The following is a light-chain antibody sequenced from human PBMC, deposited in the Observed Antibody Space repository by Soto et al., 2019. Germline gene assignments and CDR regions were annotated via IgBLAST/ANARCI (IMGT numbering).Light chain of an antibody. Sequence: QSALTQPASVSGSPGQSITISCTGSSSDVGGYNYVSWYQQHPGKAPKLMIYEVRNRPSGVSNRFSGSKSGNTASLTISGLQSEDEADYYCSSYADSSTFYVFGTGTKLTVL. CDR2: EVR. CDR3: SSYADSSTFYV. V-gene: IGLV2-14*01. J-gene: IGLJ1*01. CDR1: SSDVGGYNY.